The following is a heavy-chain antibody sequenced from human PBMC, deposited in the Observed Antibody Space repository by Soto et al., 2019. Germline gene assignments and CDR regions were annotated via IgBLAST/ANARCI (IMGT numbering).Heavy chain of an antibody. CDR2: IWNDGSNK. D-gene: IGHD2-15*01. Sequence: QVQLVESGGGVVQPGRSLRLSCAASGFTFSSYGMHWVRQAPGKGLEWVAVIWNDGSNKYYADSVKGRFTISRDNSKNTLYLKMNRLRVEDTAVYYCARDGDYCSGGTCYSRYYYYGMDVWRQGTTVTVAS. CDR3: ARDGDYCSGGTCYSRYYYYGMDV. CDR1: GFTFSSYG. V-gene: IGHV3-33*01. J-gene: IGHJ6*02.